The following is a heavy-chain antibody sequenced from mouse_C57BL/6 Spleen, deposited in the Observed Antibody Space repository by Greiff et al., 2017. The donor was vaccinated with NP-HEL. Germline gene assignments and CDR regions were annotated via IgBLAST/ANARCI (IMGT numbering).Heavy chain of an antibody. J-gene: IGHJ2*01. V-gene: IGHV1-69*01. Sequence: QVQLQQPGAELVMPGASVKLSCKASGYTFTSYWMHWVKQRPGQGLEWIGEIDPSDSYTNYNQKFKGKSTLTVDKSSSTAYMQLSSLTSEDSAVYYCARGGYGLFDYWGQGTTLTVSS. CDR1: GYTFTSYW. CDR2: IDPSDSYT. CDR3: ARGGYGLFDY. D-gene: IGHD1-1*02.